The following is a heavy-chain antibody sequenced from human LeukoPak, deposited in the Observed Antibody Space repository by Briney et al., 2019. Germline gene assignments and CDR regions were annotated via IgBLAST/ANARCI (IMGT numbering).Heavy chain of an antibody. D-gene: IGHD6-13*01. CDR1: GFTFSAYG. CDR2: KRSDGNN. Sequence: PGGSLRLSCAASGFTFSAYGMHWVRQAPGKGLEWVAFKRSDGNNYYGDSVKGRFTISRDNSKNTLYLQMNSLRAEDTAVYYCARGDRIAAASYYYGMDVWGQGTTVTVSS. J-gene: IGHJ6*02. V-gene: IGHV3-30*02. CDR3: ARGDRIAAASYYYGMDV.